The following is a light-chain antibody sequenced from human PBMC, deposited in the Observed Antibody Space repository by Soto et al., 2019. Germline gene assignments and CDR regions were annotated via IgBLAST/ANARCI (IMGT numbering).Light chain of an antibody. Sequence: EIVLTQSPGTLSLSPGERATLSCRASQSVSSSYLAWYQQKPGQAPRLLMYGASSRATGIPDRFSGSESGTDFTLTINRLEPEDFAVYYCQQYTSPLYTFGQGTKLEIK. V-gene: IGKV3-20*01. J-gene: IGKJ2*01. CDR3: QQYTSPLYT. CDR2: GAS. CDR1: QSVSSSY.